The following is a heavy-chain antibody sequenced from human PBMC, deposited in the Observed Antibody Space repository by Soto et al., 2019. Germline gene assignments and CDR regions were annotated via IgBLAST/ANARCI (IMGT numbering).Heavy chain of an antibody. CDR3: TSDPRNKGLDP. CDR1: GFTFSNYA. CDR2: IKGDGSVT. J-gene: IGHJ5*02. Sequence: GGSLRLSCAASGFTFSNYAMSWVRQAPGKGLVWVSHIKGDGSVTYYADSVKGRFTISRDNANNMLYLQMNSLIAEDTAVYYCTSDPRNKGLDPWGQRTMVTVSS. V-gene: IGHV3-74*01.